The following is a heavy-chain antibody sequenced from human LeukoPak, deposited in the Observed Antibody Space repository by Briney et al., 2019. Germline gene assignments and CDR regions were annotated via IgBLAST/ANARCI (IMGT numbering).Heavy chain of an antibody. J-gene: IGHJ3*02. Sequence: LETLSLTCAVYGGSFSGYYWSWIRQPPGKGLEWIGEINHSGSTNYNPSLKSRVTISVDTSKNQFSLKLSSVTAADTAVYYCARLRAVTNDAFDIWGQGTMVTVSS. CDR1: GGSFSGYY. CDR2: INHSGST. V-gene: IGHV4-34*01. CDR3: ARLRAVTNDAFDI. D-gene: IGHD4-11*01.